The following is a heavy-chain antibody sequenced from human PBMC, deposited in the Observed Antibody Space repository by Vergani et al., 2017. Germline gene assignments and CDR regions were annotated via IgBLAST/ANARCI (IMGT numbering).Heavy chain of an antibody. CDR2: ISYDGSNK. V-gene: IGHV3-30-3*01. J-gene: IGHJ6*02. CDR1: GFTLSSYA. CDR3: ANSVIAGNVGVAYFGMDV. Sequence: QVQLVESGGGVVQPGRSLRLSCAASGFTLSSYAMHWVRQAPGKGLEWVAGISYDGSNKYYADSVKGRFTISRDNSKNTLYLQMNSLRVEDTAVYFCANSVIAGNVGVAYFGMDVWGRGTTVTVSS. D-gene: IGHD2/OR15-2a*01.